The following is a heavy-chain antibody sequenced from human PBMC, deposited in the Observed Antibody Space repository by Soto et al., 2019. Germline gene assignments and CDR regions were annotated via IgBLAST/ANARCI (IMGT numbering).Heavy chain of an antibody. Sequence: QEQLVESGGGVVQPGTSLRLSCAVPGGIFHGYGMHWVRQAPGKGLEWVAIIRFDGSNEEYADSVKGRFTISRDNSKNTWYLQMNTLGAEDTAVYYCARDGIGGTVFRGYRDYWGRGTVVTVSS. V-gene: IGHV3-33*01. D-gene: IGHD1-7*01. J-gene: IGHJ4*02. CDR2: IRFDGSNE. CDR1: GGIFHGYG. CDR3: ARDGIGGTVFRGYRDY.